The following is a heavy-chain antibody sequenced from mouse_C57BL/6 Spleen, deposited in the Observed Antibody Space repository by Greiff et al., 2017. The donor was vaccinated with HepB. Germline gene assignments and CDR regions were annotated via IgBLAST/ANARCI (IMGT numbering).Heavy chain of an antibody. Sequence: VQGVESGAELVKPGASVKISCKASGYAFSSYWMNWVKQRPGKGLEWIGQIYPGDGDTNYNGKFKGKATLTADKSSSTAYMQLSSLTSEDSAVYFCARRGYYGSSSPYFDVWGTGTTVTVSS. CDR3: ARRGYYGSSSPYFDV. D-gene: IGHD1-1*01. J-gene: IGHJ1*03. CDR2: IYPGDGDT. V-gene: IGHV1-80*01. CDR1: GYAFSSYW.